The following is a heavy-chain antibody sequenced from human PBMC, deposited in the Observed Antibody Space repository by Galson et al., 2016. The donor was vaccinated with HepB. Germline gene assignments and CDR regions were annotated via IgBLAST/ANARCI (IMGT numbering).Heavy chain of an antibody. CDR2: IWYDGSYK. CDR3: ARDGGVGDNGMDV. V-gene: IGHV3-33*08. CDR1: GFTFSNYG. J-gene: IGHJ6*04. Sequence: SLRLSCAASGFTFSNYGMHWVRQAPGKGLEWVVVIWYDGSYKHYADSVKGRFTVSRDNSKDTLYLQMDSLRAEDMAVYYCARDGGVGDNGMDVWGKGTTVTVSS. D-gene: IGHD3-16*01.